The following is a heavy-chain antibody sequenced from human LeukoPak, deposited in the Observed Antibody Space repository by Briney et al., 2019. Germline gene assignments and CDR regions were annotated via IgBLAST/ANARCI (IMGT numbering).Heavy chain of an antibody. CDR2: ISAYNGNT. D-gene: IGHD6-19*01. V-gene: IGHV1-18*01. Sequence: ASVKVSCKASGYTFTSYGISWVRQAPGQGLEWMGWISAYNGNTNYAQKLQGRVTMTTDTSTSTAYTELRSLRSDDTAVYYCARDTSSGWYAGFDYWGQGTLVTVSS. CDR3: ARDTSSGWYAGFDY. J-gene: IGHJ4*02. CDR1: GYTFTSYG.